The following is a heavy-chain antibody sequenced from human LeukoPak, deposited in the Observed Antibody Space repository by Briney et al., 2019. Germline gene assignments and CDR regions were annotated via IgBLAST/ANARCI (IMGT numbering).Heavy chain of an antibody. CDR3: ARDGASFDY. CDR2: VSSSSSTI. CDR1: GFTFSSYS. J-gene: IGHJ4*02. Sequence: GGSLRLSCAASGFTFSSYSMNWVRQAPGKGLEWVSYVSSSSSTIYYADSVKGRFTISRDNAKNSLFLQMNSLRAEDTAVYYCARDGASFDYWGQGTLVTVSS. V-gene: IGHV3-48*04.